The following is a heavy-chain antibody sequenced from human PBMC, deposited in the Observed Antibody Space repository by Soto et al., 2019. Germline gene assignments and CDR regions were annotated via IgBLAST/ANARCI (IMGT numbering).Heavy chain of an antibody. V-gene: IGHV1-46*01. CDR1: GYDVTRYY. J-gene: IGHJ5*02. Sequence: ASVKVSCKASGYDVTRYYIHWVRQGPGQGLEWMGIINPTGGGRTKYAQKFQGRVTVTSDRSTSTVYMELTSLRSDDTAVYYCARLVDGMIVDNWFDPWGQGTLVTVSS. CDR2: INPTGGGRT. D-gene: IGHD3-22*01. CDR3: ARLVDGMIVDNWFDP.